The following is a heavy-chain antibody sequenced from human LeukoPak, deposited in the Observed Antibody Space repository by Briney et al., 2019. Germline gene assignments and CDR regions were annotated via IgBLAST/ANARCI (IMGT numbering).Heavy chain of an antibody. CDR2: INHSGRT. D-gene: IGHD4-23*01. CDR3: ARSVVTLYWYFDL. Sequence: PAETLSLTCAVYGGSFSGYYWSWIRQPPGKGLEWIGEINHSGRTNYNPSLKSRVAISVDKSENHISLKLTSVTAADTAVYYCARSVVTLYWYFDLWGRGTLVTVSS. CDR1: GGSFSGYY. J-gene: IGHJ2*01. V-gene: IGHV4-34*01.